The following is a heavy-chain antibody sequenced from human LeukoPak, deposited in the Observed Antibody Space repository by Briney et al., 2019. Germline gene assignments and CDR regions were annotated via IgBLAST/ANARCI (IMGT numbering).Heavy chain of an antibody. CDR2: VVGSGGST. Sequence: AGGSLRLSCAASGFTFSNYAMSWVRQAPGKGLEWVSAVVGSGGSTYYADSVRGRFTISRDNSKNMLYLQMNSLRAEDTAVYYCAKGTAVADIYFDSWGQGTLVTVSS. D-gene: IGHD6-19*01. CDR3: AKGTAVADIYFDS. CDR1: GFTFSNYA. V-gene: IGHV3-23*01. J-gene: IGHJ4*02.